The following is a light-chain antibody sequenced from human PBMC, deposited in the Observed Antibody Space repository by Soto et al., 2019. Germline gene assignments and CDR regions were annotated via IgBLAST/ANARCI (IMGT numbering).Light chain of an antibody. CDR3: QQSYSTPVT. CDR1: QSISSY. V-gene: IGKV1-39*01. Sequence: DIQITKSPSSLSASVGDRVTITCRAGQSISSYLNWYQQKPGKAPKLLIYAASSLQSGVPSRFSGSGSGTDFTLTISSLQPEDFATYYCQQSYSTPVTFGQGTKV. J-gene: IGKJ1*01. CDR2: AAS.